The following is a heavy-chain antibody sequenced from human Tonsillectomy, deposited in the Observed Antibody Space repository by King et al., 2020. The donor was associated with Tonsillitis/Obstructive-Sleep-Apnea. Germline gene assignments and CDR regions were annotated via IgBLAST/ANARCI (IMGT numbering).Heavy chain of an antibody. CDR2: LWYDGTRE. Sequence: VQLVESGGGVVQPGRSLRLSCAASGFTFRNYGMHWVRQAPGKGLEWVAILWYDGTREYYADSVRGRFTISRDNSKNTLYLQMDSLRAEDTAVYYCASLTPGILISSGAIDYWGQGTLVTVSS. V-gene: IGHV3-33*03. CDR1: GFTFRNYG. CDR3: ASLTPGILISSGAIDY. J-gene: IGHJ4*02. D-gene: IGHD2/OR15-2a*01.